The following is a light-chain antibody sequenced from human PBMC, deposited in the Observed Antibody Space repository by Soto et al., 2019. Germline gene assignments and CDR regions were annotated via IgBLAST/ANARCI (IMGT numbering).Light chain of an antibody. J-gene: IGKJ5*01. CDR3: QQTRSGIT. CDR1: QTIDSY. CDR2: AAS. Sequence: DIQLTQSPPSLSATVGDRVTITCRASQTIDSYLNWLQQKPGMSPKLQIYAASKLQSGVPARFRGSGSGTDFTLTIDTLQPDDFASYYCQQTRSGITFGQGTRREI. V-gene: IGKV1-39*01.